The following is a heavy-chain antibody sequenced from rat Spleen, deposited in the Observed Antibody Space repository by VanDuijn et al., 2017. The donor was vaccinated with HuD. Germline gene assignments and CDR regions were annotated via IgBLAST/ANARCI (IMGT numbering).Heavy chain of an antibody. CDR3: TRVDYPGVAHYFDY. V-gene: IGHV5-25*01. Sequence: EVHLVESGGGLVQPGRSMKLSCAASGFTYSNYVMAWVSQAPTKGLEWVASISIGGGNTYYRDSVMGRFTISRDNAKNTLYLQMDSLRSEDTATYYCTRVDYPGVAHYFDYWGQGVMVTVSS. CDR1: GFTYSNYV. CDR2: ISIGGGNT. J-gene: IGHJ2*01. D-gene: IGHD1-4*01.